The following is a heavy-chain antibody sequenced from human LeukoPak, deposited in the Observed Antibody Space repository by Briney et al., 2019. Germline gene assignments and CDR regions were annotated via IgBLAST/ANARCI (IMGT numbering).Heavy chain of an antibody. CDR2: INHSGST. J-gene: IGHJ4*02. D-gene: IGHD2-21*02. CDR3: ARGREHIVVVTAIQETPFDY. Sequence: SETLSLTCAVYGGSFSGYYWSWIRQPPGKGLEWIGEINHSGSTNYNPSLKSRVTISVDTSKNQFSLKLSSVTAADTAVYYCARGREHIVVVTAIQETPFDYWGQGTLVTVSS. CDR1: GGSFSGYY. V-gene: IGHV4-34*01.